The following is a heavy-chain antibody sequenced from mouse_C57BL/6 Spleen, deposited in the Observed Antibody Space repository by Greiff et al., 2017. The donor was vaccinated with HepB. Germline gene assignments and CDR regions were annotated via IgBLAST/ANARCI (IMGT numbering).Heavy chain of an antibody. D-gene: IGHD1-1*01. CDR3: TTGFTTVVEGPNWFAY. J-gene: IGHJ3*01. V-gene: IGHV14-1*01. Sequence: EVQRVESGAELVRPGASVKLSCTASGFNIKDYYMHWVKQRPEQGLEWIGRIDPEDGDTEYAPKFQGKATMTADTSSNTAYLQLSSLTSEDTAVYYCTTGFTTVVEGPNWFAYWGQGTLVTVSA. CDR1: GFNIKDYY. CDR2: IDPEDGDT.